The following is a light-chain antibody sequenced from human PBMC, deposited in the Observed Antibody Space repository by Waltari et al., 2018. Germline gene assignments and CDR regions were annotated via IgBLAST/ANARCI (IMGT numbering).Light chain of an antibody. CDR3: QQYISYSGST. J-gene: IGKJ4*01. Sequence: DIQMTQSPSTLSASVGDRVTLTCRASQSISRWLDWFQQKPGKAPKLLIYKASSLEGGVPSRFSGSGSGTEFTLTISSLQPDDFATYYCQQYISYSGSTFGGGTKVEIK. CDR2: KAS. CDR1: QSISRW. V-gene: IGKV1-5*03.